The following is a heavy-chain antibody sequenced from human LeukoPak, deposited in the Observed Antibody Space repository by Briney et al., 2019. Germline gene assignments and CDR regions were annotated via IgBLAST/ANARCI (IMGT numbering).Heavy chain of an antibody. CDR3: GKDPNGDYVGAFDF. CDR2: IWGIGGTT. J-gene: IGHJ3*01. CDR1: GFTFSDYA. V-gene: IGHV3-23*01. Sequence: GGSLRLSCAASGFTFSDYALIWVGQAQGKGVEWISEIWGIGGTTYYADSVNGRFTISRDNSRNTVYLQMNSLRAEDTALYFCGKDPNGDYVGAFDFWGPGTMVTVSS. D-gene: IGHD4-17*01.